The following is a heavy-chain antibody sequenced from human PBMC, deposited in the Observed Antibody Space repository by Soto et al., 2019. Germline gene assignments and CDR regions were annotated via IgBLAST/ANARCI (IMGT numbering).Heavy chain of an antibody. CDR3: AKDRAFNYFYGMDV. V-gene: IGHV3-23*01. CDR2: VNTNGRST. D-gene: IGHD3-10*01. J-gene: IGHJ6*02. CDR1: GLAFGDYA. Sequence: LRLSCRASGLAFGDYAINCVRQLPGRGLEWVAGVNTNGRSTYYADSVRGRFTISRDNSKITVYLQMNSLRAEGTAVYYCAKDRAFNYFYGMDVWGQGTTVTVSS.